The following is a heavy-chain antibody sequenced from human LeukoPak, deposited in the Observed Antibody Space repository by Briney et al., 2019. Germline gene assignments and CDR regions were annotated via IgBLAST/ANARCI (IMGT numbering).Heavy chain of an antibody. CDR1: GGTFSSYA. V-gene: IGHV1-69*04. Sequence: RASVKVSCKASGGTFSSYAISWVRQAPGQGLEWMGRIIPIFGIANYAQKFQGRVTITADKSTSTAYMELSSLRSEDTAVYYCATRKCGGDCYSDYYYGMDVWGQGTTVTVSS. CDR3: ATRKCGGDCYSDYYYGMDV. D-gene: IGHD2-21*02. CDR2: IIPIFGIA. J-gene: IGHJ6*02.